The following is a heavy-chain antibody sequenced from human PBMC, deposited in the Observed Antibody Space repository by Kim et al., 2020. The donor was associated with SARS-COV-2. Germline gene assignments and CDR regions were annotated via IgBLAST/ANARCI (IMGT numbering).Heavy chain of an antibody. D-gene: IGHD2-2*01. CDR3: ARAGCSSTSCYLDAFDI. J-gene: IGHJ3*02. V-gene: IGHV1-2*02. Sequence: FQGRVTMTRDTSISTAYMELSRLRSDDTAVYYCARAGCSSTSCYLDAFDIWGQGTMVTVSS.